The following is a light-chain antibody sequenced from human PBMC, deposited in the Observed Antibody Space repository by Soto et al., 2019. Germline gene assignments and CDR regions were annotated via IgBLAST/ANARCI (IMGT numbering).Light chain of an antibody. CDR3: QQYNKWPLT. J-gene: IGKJ4*01. CDR2: DTS. V-gene: IGKV3-15*01. Sequence: EIVMTQSPATLPVSPGERATLSCRASQSVSSDLVWYQQKAGQAPRLLIYDTSTRATGIPARFSGSGSGTEFTLTISSLQSEDSAVYHCQQYNKWPLTFGGGTKVDIK. CDR1: QSVSSD.